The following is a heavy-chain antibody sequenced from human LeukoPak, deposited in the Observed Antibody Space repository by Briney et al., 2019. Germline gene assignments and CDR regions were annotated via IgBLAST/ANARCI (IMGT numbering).Heavy chain of an antibody. CDR2: ISYDGSNK. V-gene: IGHV3-30*04. D-gene: IGHD2-15*01. CDR1: GFTFSSYA. J-gene: IGHJ3*02. CDR3: ARVPGYCSGGSCRGGAFDI. Sequence: GGYLRLSCAAYGFTFSSYAMHWVRQAQGKGLEWVAVISYDGSNKYYADSVKGRFTISRDNSKNTLYLQMNSLRAEDTAVYYCARVPGYCSGGSCRGGAFDIWGQGTMVTVSS.